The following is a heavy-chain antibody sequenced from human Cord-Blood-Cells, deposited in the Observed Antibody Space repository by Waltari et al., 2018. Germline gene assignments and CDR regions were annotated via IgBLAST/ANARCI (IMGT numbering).Heavy chain of an antibody. CDR3: AGLGSYYDSSGYSYDAFDI. CDR2: IYYSGST. D-gene: IGHD3-22*01. CDR1: GGSISSYY. J-gene: IGHJ3*02. Sequence: QVQLQESGPGLVKPSETLSLTCTVSGGSISSYYWSWIRQPPRNGLEWIGYIYYSGSTNYNPSLKSRVTISVDTSKNQFSLKLSSVTAADTAVYYCAGLGSYYDSSGYSYDAFDIWGQGTMVTVSS. V-gene: IGHV4-59*08.